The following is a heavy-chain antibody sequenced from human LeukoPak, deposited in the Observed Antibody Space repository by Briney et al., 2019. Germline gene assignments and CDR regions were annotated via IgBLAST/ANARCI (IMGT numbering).Heavy chain of an antibody. CDR1: GFSFSNYY. Sequence: GGSLRLSCKASGFSFSNYYMNWVRQAPGKGLEWLSHINGRGGIINYADSVKGRFTISRDNSKNTLYLQMNSLRAEDTAVYYCAKDRRGNYYDSSGYSDYWGQGTLVTVSS. CDR2: INGRGGII. V-gene: IGHV3-48*01. J-gene: IGHJ4*02. CDR3: AKDRRGNYYDSSGYSDY. D-gene: IGHD3-22*01.